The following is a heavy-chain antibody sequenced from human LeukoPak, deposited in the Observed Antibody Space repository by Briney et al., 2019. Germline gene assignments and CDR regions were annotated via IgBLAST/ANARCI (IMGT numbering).Heavy chain of an antibody. D-gene: IGHD3-22*01. CDR3: AKGGDSSGYYGGPDY. Sequence: PGGSLRLSCVTSGFTFSSYGMHWVRQAPDKGLEWVAVISYEGSNKYYADSVKGRFTISRDNSKNTLYLQMNSLRAEDTAVYYCAKGGDSSGYYGGPDYWGQGTLVTVSS. CDR1: GFTFSSYG. J-gene: IGHJ4*02. CDR2: ISYEGSNK. V-gene: IGHV3-30*18.